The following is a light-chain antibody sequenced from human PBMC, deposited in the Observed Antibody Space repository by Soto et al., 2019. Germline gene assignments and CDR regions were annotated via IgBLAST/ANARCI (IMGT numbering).Light chain of an antibody. CDR3: CSYAGNYTVV. Sequence: QSALTQPRSVSGSPGQSVTISCTGTSSDVGGYNYVSWYQQHPGKAPKFMIYDVSKRPSGVPGRFSGSKSGNTASLTISGLQAEDEADYYCCSYAGNYTVVFGGGTKVTVL. CDR2: DVS. V-gene: IGLV2-11*01. CDR1: SSDVGGYNY. J-gene: IGLJ2*01.